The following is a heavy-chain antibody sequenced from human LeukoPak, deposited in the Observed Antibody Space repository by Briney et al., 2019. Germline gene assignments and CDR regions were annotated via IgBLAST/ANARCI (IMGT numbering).Heavy chain of an antibody. D-gene: IGHD3-3*01. V-gene: IGHV1-18*01. Sequence: ASVKVSCKASGYTFTSYGISWVRQAPGRELEWMGWISAYNGNTNYAQKLQGRVTMTTDTSTSTAYMELRSLRSDDTAVYYCARNYDFWSGSLPFDYWGQGTLVTVSS. CDR1: GYTFTSYG. CDR2: ISAYNGNT. J-gene: IGHJ4*02. CDR3: ARNYDFWSGSLPFDY.